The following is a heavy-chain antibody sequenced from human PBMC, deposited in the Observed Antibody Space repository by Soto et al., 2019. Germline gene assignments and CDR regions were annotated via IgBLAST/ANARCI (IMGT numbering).Heavy chain of an antibody. Sequence: TGGSLRLSCAASGFTFSSYAMSWVRQAPGKGLEWVSAISGSAGRTYYADSVRGRFTISRDNSRNTLYLQMNSLRAEDTALYYCAKEMYSSGFFDYWGQGTLVAVSS. CDR2: ISGSAGRT. CDR1: GFTFSSYA. V-gene: IGHV3-23*01. D-gene: IGHD6-19*01. CDR3: AKEMYSSGFFDY. J-gene: IGHJ4*02.